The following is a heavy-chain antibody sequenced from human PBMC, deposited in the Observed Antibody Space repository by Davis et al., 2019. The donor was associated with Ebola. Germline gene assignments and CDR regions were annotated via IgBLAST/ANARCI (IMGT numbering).Heavy chain of an antibody. J-gene: IGHJ5*02. D-gene: IGHD1-26*01. Sequence: PGGSLRLSCKGSGYSFTSHWIGWVRQMPGKGLEWMGVIYPDDSDTTYSPSFQGQVTFSADKSINTAYLQWSSLKASDTAMYYCARAVSMGATYWLDPWGQGTLVTVSS. CDR2: IYPDDSDT. V-gene: IGHV5-51*01. CDR1: GYSFTSHW. CDR3: ARAVSMGATYWLDP.